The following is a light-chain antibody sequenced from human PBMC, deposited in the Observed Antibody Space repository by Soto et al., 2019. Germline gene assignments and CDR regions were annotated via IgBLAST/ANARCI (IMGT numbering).Light chain of an antibody. V-gene: IGKV1-9*01. CDR1: QGISRY. J-gene: IGKJ1*01. CDR2: AAS. CDR3: QQLNSYPRT. Sequence: DIQLTQSPSFLSASLGDRVTITCRASQGISRYLAWYQQKPGRAPKLLIYAASTLQSGVPSRFSGSGSGTEFTLTICGLQPEDFASYYCQQLNSYPRTFGLGTKVEIK.